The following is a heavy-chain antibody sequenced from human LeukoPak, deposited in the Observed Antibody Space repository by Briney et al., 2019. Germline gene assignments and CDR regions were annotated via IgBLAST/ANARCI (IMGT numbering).Heavy chain of an antibody. D-gene: IGHD4-17*01. Sequence: ASVKVSCKASGYTFTSYYMHWVRQAPGQGLEWMGIINPSGGSTSYAQKFQGRVTMTRDTSTSTVYMELSSLRSEGTAVYYCASESTVTTNAFDIWGQGTMVTVSS. V-gene: IGHV1-46*01. CDR2: INPSGGST. J-gene: IGHJ3*02. CDR1: GYTFTSYY. CDR3: ASESTVTTNAFDI.